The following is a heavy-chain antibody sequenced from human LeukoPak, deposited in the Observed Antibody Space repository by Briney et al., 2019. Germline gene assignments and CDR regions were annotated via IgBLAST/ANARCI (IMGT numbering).Heavy chain of an antibody. CDR2: TNQDGSET. J-gene: IGHJ4*02. D-gene: IGHD1-26*01. V-gene: IGHV3-7*05. CDR1: GFTVRSYW. Sequence: HPGGSLRLSCVVSGFTVRSYWMSWVRQAPGKGLEWVATTNQDGSETYFVDSVKGRFTVSSDNAKNSLFLQMNSLKAEDTAVYFCVRMTATADYWGQGTLVTVSS. CDR3: VRMTATADY.